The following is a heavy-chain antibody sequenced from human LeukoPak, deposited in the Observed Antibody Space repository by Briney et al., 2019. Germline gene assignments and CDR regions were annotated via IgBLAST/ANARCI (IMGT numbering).Heavy chain of an antibody. CDR1: GYSISSSSDY. CDR3: ARRYIGYFDL. V-gene: IGHV4-39*01. D-gene: IGHD5-18*01. CDR2: VYYSGTT. J-gene: IGHJ2*01. Sequence: SETLSLTCAASGYSISSSSDYWGWIRQPPGKGLEWIGSVYYSGTTYYNPSLKSRVTISVDTSKNQFSLKLSSVTAADTAVYYCARRYIGYFDLWGRGTLVTVSS.